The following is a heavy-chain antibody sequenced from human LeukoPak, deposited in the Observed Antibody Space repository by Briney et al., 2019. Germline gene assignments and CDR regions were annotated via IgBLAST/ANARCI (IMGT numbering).Heavy chain of an antibody. V-gene: IGHV4-34*01. CDR2: INHSGST. CDR1: GGSFSGYY. Sequence: ETPETLSLTCAVYGGSFSGYYWSWIRQPPGKGLEWIGEINHSGSTNYNPSLKSRVTISVDTSKNQFSLKLSSVTAADTAVYYCAREGVRDYGDYHIDYWGQGTLVTVSS. CDR3: AREGVRDYGDYHIDY. D-gene: IGHD4-17*01. J-gene: IGHJ4*02.